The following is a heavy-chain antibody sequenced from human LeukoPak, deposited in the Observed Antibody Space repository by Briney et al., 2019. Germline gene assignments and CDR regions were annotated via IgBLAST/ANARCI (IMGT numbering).Heavy chain of an antibody. CDR1: GFTFSSYW. Sequence: GGSLRLSCAASGFTFSSYWMHWVRQAPGKGLVWVSRINSDGSSTYYADSVKGRFTISRDNSKNTVYLQMNSLRAEDTAVYYCARDGSARSLGNWGQGTLVSVSS. CDR2: INSDGSST. J-gene: IGHJ4*02. CDR3: ARDGSARSLGN. V-gene: IGHV3-74*01. D-gene: IGHD6-6*01.